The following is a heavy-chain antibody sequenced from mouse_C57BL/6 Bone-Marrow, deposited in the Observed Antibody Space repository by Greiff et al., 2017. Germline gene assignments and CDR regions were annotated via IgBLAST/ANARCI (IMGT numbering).Heavy chain of an antibody. J-gene: IGHJ4*01. CDR3: AKEGGFITTVDYYAMDY. V-gene: IGHV1-81*01. Sequence: VQLQQSGAELARPGASVKLSCKASGYTFTSYGISWVKQRTGQGLEWIGEIYPRSGNTYYNEKFKGKATLTADKSSSTAYMELRSLTSEDSAVYFCAKEGGFITTVDYYAMDYWGQGTSVTVSS. D-gene: IGHD1-1*01. CDR2: IYPRSGNT. CDR1: GYTFTSYG.